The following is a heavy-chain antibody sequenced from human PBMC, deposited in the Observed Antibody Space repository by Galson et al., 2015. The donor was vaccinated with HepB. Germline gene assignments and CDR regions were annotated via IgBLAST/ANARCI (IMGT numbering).Heavy chain of an antibody. CDR3: AREEGRYYYFDY. D-gene: IGHD3-10*01. J-gene: IGHJ4*02. CDR1: GFTFSSYW. V-gene: IGHV3-74*01. Sequence: SLRLSCAASGFTFSSYWMHWVRQAPGKGLVWVSRINSDGSSTSYADSVKGRFTISRDNAKNTLYLQMNSLRAEDTAVYYCAREEGRYYYFDYWGQGTLVTVSS. CDR2: INSDGSST.